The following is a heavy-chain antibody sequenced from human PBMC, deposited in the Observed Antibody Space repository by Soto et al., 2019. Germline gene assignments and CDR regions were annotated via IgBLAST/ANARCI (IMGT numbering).Heavy chain of an antibody. CDR3: AKDFLSYTVTQIDY. D-gene: IGHD4-17*01. CDR1: GFTFSSYG. CDR2: ISYDGSNK. Sequence: QVQLVESGGGVVQPGRSLRLSCAASGFTFSSYGMHWVRQAPGKGLEWVAVISYDGSNKYYADSVKGRFTISRDNSKNTLYLQMYSLRAEDTAVYYCAKDFLSYTVTQIDYWGQGTLVTVSS. V-gene: IGHV3-30*18. J-gene: IGHJ4*02.